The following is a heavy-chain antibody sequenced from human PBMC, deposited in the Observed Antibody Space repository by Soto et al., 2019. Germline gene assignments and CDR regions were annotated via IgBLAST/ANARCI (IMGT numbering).Heavy chain of an antibody. Sequence: QVQLQQWGAGLLKPSETLSLTCAVYGGSFSGYQWTWIRQTPGKGLEWIGDINDSGKINYNPSLKSRVAILVDTAKKQISLKLSSVTAADTAVYYCARGLIIWFGELSRRGGYYYYMDVWGQGTTVTVSS. CDR2: INDSGKI. J-gene: IGHJ6*03. CDR1: GGSFSGYQ. V-gene: IGHV4-34*01. CDR3: ARGLIIWFGELSRRGGYYYYMDV. D-gene: IGHD3-10*01.